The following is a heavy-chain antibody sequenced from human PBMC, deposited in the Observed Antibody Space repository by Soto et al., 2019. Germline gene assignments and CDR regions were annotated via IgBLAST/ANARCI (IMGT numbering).Heavy chain of an antibody. Sequence: PGGSLRLSCAASGFTFSNYAMSWVRQAPGKGPEWVAGIAANGGAAYLADSVKGRFTISRDNSKNTLYLQMNSLRPDDTALYYCGKDPNGDYVGAFDICGQGTMVTVSS. CDR2: IAANGGAA. CDR3: GKDPNGDYVGAFDI. CDR1: GFTFSNYA. D-gene: IGHD4-17*01. J-gene: IGHJ3*02. V-gene: IGHV3-23*01.